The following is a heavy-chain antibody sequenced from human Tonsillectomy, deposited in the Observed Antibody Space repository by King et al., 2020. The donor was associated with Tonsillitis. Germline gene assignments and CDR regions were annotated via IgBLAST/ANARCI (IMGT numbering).Heavy chain of an antibody. Sequence: VQLVESGGGVVQPGRSLRLSCAASGFTFSSYALHWVRQAPGKGLEWVAVISYDGSNKYYADSVKGRFTISRDKSKNTLYLQMNRLRAEDTAVYYSARDFGATAMVSLFDYWGQGTLVTVSS. D-gene: IGHD5-18*01. V-gene: IGHV3-30*04. J-gene: IGHJ4*02. CDR3: ARDFGATAMVSLFDY. CDR2: ISYDGSNK. CDR1: GFTFSSYA.